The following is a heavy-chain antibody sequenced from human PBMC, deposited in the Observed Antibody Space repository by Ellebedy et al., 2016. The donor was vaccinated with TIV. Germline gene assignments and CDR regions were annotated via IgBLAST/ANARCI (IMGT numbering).Heavy chain of an antibody. CDR3: ARHPLEWLVGPMYFDY. CDR2: IYYGGST. Sequence: MPSETLSLTCTVSGGSISSSSYYWGWIRQPPGKGLEWIGSIYYGGSTYYNPSLKSRVTISVDTSTNQVSLKLSSVTAADTAVYYCARHPLEWLVGPMYFDYWGQGTLVTVSS. V-gene: IGHV4-39*01. CDR1: GGSISSSSYY. J-gene: IGHJ4*02. D-gene: IGHD6-19*01.